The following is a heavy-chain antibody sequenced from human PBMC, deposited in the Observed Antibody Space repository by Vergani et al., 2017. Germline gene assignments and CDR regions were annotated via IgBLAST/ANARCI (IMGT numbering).Heavy chain of an antibody. Sequence: EVQLEESGGGLVQPGGSLRLTCSASGFSFSSYALHWFRQAPGKGLEYVAAISSNGGSTYYAAAVKGRFTISGDNSKNTLYLQMSSLRAEDATVYYCVKADKDYGNYAYLDDAFDIWGQGTMVTVSS. D-gene: IGHD4-11*01. CDR3: VKADKDYGNYAYLDDAFDI. CDR2: ISSNGGST. V-gene: IGHV3-64D*06. CDR1: GFSFSSYA. J-gene: IGHJ3*02.